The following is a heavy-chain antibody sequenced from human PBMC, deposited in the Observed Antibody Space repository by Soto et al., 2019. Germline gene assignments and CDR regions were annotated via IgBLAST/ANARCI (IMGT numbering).Heavy chain of an antibody. CDR1: GGSISSSSYY. CDR2: IYYSGST. D-gene: IGHD4-17*01. CDR3: ARHADYGDYVDY. Sequence: KPSETLSLTCTVSGGSISSSSYYWGWIRQPPGKGLEWIGSIYYSGSTYYNPSLKSRVTISVDTSKNQFSLKLSSVTAADTAVYYCARHADYGDYVDYWGQGTLVTVSS. V-gene: IGHV4-39*01. J-gene: IGHJ4*02.